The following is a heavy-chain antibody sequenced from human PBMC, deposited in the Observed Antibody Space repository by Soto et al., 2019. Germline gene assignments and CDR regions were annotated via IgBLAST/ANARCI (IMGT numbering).Heavy chain of an antibody. Sequence: SETLALTCAVYGGCFSGYYWSWIRQPPGKGLEWIGEINHSGSTNYNPSLKSRVTISVDTSKNQFSLKLSSVTAADTAVYYCARGPAPRYCSSTSCYAASRYYYYYMDVWGKGTTVTVS. CDR1: GGCFSGYY. V-gene: IGHV4-34*01. CDR3: ARGPAPRYCSSTSCYAASRYYYYYMDV. CDR2: INHSGST. J-gene: IGHJ6*03. D-gene: IGHD2-2*01.